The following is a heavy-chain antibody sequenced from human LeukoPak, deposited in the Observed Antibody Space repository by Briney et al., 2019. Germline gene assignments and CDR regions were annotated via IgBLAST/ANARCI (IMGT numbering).Heavy chain of an antibody. D-gene: IGHD3-22*01. V-gene: IGHV3-74*01. J-gene: IGHJ4*02. CDR3: ARDETYDYESNGYLDF. CDR2: INSDGSSI. Sequence: GGSLRLSCAASGFTFSSHWMHWVRQAPGKGLVWVSRINSDGSSISYADSVKGRFTISRDNAKNLVYLQMSSLRAEDTAIYYCARDETYDYESNGYLDFWGQGTVVTVPS. CDR1: GFTFSSHW.